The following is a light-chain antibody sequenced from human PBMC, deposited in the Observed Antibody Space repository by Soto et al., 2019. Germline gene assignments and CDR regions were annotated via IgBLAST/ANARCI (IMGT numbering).Light chain of an antibody. V-gene: IGKV1-39*01. CDR3: HQSHSITYT. CDR2: AAS. CDR1: QTISSY. J-gene: IGKJ2*01. Sequence: DIQMTQSPSSLSASVGDRVTITCRASQTISSYLNWYQQKPGKAPKLLIYAASSLKCGVPSRFSGSGSGTDFTLTISSLQPEDFATYYCHQSHSITYTFGQGKKLEIK.